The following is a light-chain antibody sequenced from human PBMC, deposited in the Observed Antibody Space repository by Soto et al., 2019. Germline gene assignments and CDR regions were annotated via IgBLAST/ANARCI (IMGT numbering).Light chain of an antibody. CDR1: QSVSST. J-gene: IGKJ2*01. CDR3: QQYNNWPPYT. CDR2: GAS. Sequence: EIGMTQSPATLSVSPGERATLSCRASQSVSSTLAWYQQNPGQAPRLLIYGASTRATGIPARFSGSGSGTECTLTISSLQSEDFPVYYCQQYNNWPPYTFGQGTKLEIK. V-gene: IGKV3-15*01.